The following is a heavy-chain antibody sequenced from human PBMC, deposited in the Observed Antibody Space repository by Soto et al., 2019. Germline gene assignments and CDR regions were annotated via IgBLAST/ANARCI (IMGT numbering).Heavy chain of an antibody. J-gene: IGHJ5*02. CDR1: GFTFSSYG. Sequence: QVQLVESGGGVVQPGRSLRLSCAASGFTFSSYGMHWVRQAPGKGLEWVAVIWYDGSNKYYADSVKGRFTISRDNSKNTLYLQMNSLRADDTAVYYCARDYDFWSGYFNWFDPWGQGTLVTVSS. V-gene: IGHV3-33*01. D-gene: IGHD3-3*01. CDR3: ARDYDFWSGYFNWFDP. CDR2: IWYDGSNK.